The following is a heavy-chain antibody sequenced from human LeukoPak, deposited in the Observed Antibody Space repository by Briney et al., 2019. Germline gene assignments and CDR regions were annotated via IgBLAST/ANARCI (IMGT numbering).Heavy chain of an antibody. V-gene: IGHV4-34*01. D-gene: IGHD3-16*02. CDR3: ARLRNYDYVWGSYRSNWFDP. CDR2: INHSGST. J-gene: IGHJ5*02. CDR1: GGSFSGYY. Sequence: EALETLSLTCAVYGGSFSGYYWSWIRQPPGKGLEWIGEINHSGSTNYNPSLKSRVTISVDTSKNQFSLKLSSVTAADTAVYYCARLRNYDYVWGSYRSNWFDPWGQGTLVTVSS.